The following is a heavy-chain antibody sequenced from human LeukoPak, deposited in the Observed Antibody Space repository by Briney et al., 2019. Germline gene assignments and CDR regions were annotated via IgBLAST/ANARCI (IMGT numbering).Heavy chain of an antibody. CDR1: GGTFSSYA. D-gene: IGHD3-22*01. V-gene: IGHV1-69*13. CDR2: IIPIFGTA. J-gene: IGHJ4*02. CDR3: ARVRNYYDSSGYVLDY. Sequence: GASVKVSCKASGGTFSSYAISWVRQAPGQGLEWMGGIIPIFGTANYARKFQGRVTITADESTSTAYMELSSLRSEDTAVYYCARVRNYYDSSGYVLDYWGQGTLVTVSS.